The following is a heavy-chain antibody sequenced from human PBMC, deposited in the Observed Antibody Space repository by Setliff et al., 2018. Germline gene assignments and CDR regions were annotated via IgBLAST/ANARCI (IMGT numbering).Heavy chain of an antibody. D-gene: IGHD6-19*01. CDR1: GFTFGSTA. CDR2: ITFDGSNK. CDR3: AKDRGTGWYMVFN. V-gene: IGHV3-30-3*01. J-gene: IGHJ4*02. Sequence: PGGSLRLSCAASGFTFGSTAMHWVRQAPGKGLEWVALITFDGSNKYYTDSVTGRFTISRDISKNTLYLQMNSLRPEDTAVYYCAKDRGTGWYMVFNWGQGTLVTVSS.